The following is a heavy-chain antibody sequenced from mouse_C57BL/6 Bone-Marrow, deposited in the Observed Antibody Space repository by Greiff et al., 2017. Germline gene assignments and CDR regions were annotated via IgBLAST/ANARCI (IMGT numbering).Heavy chain of an antibody. V-gene: IGHV5-17*01. D-gene: IGHD1-1*01. CDR2: ISSGSSTI. J-gene: IGHJ3*01. CDR1: GFTFSDYG. Sequence: EVKLMESGGGLVKPGGSLKLSCAASGFTFSDYGMHWVRQAPEKGLEWVAYISSGSSTIYYADTVKGRFTISRDNAKNTLFLQMTSLRSEDTAMYYCARGPPPITTGVAKAYWGQETLVTVSA. CDR3: ARGPPPITTGVAKAY.